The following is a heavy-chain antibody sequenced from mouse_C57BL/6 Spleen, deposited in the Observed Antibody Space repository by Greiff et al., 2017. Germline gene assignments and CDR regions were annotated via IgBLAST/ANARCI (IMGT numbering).Heavy chain of an antibody. CDR2: IDPSDIYT. CDR3: AREVIDDGLEGDY. V-gene: IGHV1-50*01. Sequence: VQLPQSGPELVKPGASVTLSCKASGYTFTRYWMQWVNQRPGQGLEWIGEIDPSDIYTNYNQKCKGKATLTVDTSSSTADMQLRSLTSEYSAVYYCAREVIDDGLEGDYRGQSATLTVAS. J-gene: IGHJ2*01. CDR1: GYTFTRYW. D-gene: IGHD2-3*01.